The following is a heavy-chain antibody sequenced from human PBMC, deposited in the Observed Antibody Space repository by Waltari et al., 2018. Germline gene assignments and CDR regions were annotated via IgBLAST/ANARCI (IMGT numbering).Heavy chain of an antibody. CDR2: IIPIFGTA. V-gene: IGHV1-69*08. Sequence: QVQLVQSGAEVKKPGSSVKVSCKASGGTFSSYAISWVRQAPGQGLEWMGRIIPIFGTANYGQKSQGRVTITADKSTSTAYMELSSLRSEDTAVYDCARDADYYYYYYGMDVWGQGTTVTVSS. CDR1: GGTFSSYA. CDR3: ARDADYYYYYYGMDV. D-gene: IGHD3-3*01. J-gene: IGHJ6*02.